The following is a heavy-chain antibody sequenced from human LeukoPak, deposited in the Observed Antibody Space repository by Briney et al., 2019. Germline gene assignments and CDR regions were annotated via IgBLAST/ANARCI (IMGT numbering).Heavy chain of an antibody. CDR2: IYTSGST. J-gene: IGHJ4*02. CDR3: ARSDSRFEKGSSIPARYFDY. Sequence: SETLSLTCTVSGGSINSYYWSWIRQPAGKGLEWIGRIYTSGSTNYNPSLKSRVTMSVDTSKNQFSLKVTSVTAADTAVYYCARSDSRFEKGSSIPARYFDYWGQGTLVTVSS. CDR1: GGSINSYY. D-gene: IGHD6-6*01. V-gene: IGHV4-4*07.